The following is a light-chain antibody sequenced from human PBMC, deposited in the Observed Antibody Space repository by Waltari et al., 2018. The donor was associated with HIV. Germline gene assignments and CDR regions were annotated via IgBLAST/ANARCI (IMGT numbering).Light chain of an antibody. CDR1: NSDVGGYNY. J-gene: IGLJ2*01. CDR3: SSYTSSSTVV. V-gene: IGLV2-14*01. CDR2: DVI. Sequence: QSALTQPASVSGSPGQSITISCTGTNSDVGGYNYVSWYQQYPGKAPKLMIYDVINRPSGVSNRFSASRSGNPASLTISGLQAEDEADYYCSSYTSSSTVVFGGGTKLTVL.